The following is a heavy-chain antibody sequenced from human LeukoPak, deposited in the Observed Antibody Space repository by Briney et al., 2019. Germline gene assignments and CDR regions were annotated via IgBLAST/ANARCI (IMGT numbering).Heavy chain of an antibody. CDR1: GFTFRDCW. CDR3: ARDRDGKDL. Sequence: GGSLRLSCAASGFTFRDCWMRGVRQAPGKGLEGGANIQQNGIEKYSVEGRFPISRDNVNSLLYLRINSLRADDTAMYYCARDRDGKDLRGPGNLVTVPS. D-gene: IGHD1-1*01. CDR2: IQQNGIEK. J-gene: IGHJ5*02. V-gene: IGHV3-7*03.